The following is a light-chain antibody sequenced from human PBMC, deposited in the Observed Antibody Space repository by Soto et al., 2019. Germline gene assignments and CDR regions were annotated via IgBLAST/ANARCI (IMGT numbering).Light chain of an antibody. CDR3: QQYGSSPLT. CDR2: DAS. V-gene: IGKV3-20*01. CDR1: QSISGRY. J-gene: IGKJ4*01. Sequence: ETVLTQSPGTLSLSPGERASLSCRASQSISGRYLAWYQQKPGQAPSLLIYDASSRATGIPARFSGSGSGTDLILTFSRLEPEDFAVYYCQQYGSSPLTFGGGTKVEIK.